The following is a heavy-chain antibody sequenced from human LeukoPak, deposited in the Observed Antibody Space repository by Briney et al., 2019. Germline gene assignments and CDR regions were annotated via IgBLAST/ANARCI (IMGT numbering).Heavy chain of an antibody. CDR2: IYTSGST. J-gene: IGHJ3*02. Sequence: PSETLSLTCTVSGGSISSGSYYWSWIRQPAGRGLEWIGRIYTSGSTNYNPSLKSRVTISVDTSKNQFSLKLSSVTAADTAVYYCARDMTGYGDAFDIWGQGTMVTVSS. CDR3: ARDMTGYGDAFDI. CDR1: GGSISSGSYY. D-gene: IGHD5-12*01. V-gene: IGHV4-61*02.